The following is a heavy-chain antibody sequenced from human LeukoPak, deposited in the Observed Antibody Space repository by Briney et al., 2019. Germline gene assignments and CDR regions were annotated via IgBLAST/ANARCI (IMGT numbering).Heavy chain of an antibody. D-gene: IGHD2-21*02. V-gene: IGHV1-46*01. CDR3: ARGDCSAGNCYSDY. CDR1: VYTFRTYF. J-gene: IGHJ4*02. Sequence: GASVKVSCETFVYTFRTYFIYWVRQAPGQGLEWMGRFTPSGGTTKYAQNFQGRVTMTRDTSTNTVYMELSSLRSDDTAVYYCARGDCSAGNCYSDYWGQGTLVTVSS. CDR2: FTPSGGTT.